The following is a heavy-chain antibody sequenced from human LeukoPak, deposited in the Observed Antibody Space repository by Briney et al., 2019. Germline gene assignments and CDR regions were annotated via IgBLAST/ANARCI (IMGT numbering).Heavy chain of an antibody. CDR3: ARDPEKGSY. V-gene: IGHV3-53*01. J-gene: IGHJ4*02. CDR2: FYSGGST. Sequence: GGSLRLSCAASGFTVSSNYMSWVRQAPGKGLEWVSVFYSGGSTYYADSVKSRFTIPRDKSKNTLYHQMNSHRAEDTAVYYCARDPEKGSYWGQGTLVTVSS. CDR1: GFTVSSNY.